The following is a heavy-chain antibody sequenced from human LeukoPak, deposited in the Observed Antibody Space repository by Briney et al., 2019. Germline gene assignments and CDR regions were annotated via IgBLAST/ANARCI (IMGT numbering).Heavy chain of an antibody. CDR3: AKDTTLLLSGDAFDI. Sequence: GGSLRLSCAASGFTFSSYAMHWVRQAPGKGLEWVAVISYDGSNKYYTDSVKGRFTISRDNSKNTLYLQMNSLRAEDTAVYYCAKDTTLLLSGDAFDIWGQGTMVTVSS. J-gene: IGHJ3*02. CDR1: GFTFSSYA. V-gene: IGHV3-30-3*01. D-gene: IGHD2/OR15-2a*01. CDR2: ISYDGSNK.